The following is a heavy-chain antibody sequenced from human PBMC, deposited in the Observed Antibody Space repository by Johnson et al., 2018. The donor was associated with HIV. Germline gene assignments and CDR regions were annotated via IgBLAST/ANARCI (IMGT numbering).Heavy chain of an antibody. CDR2: INWNGGST. CDR3: ARELRGLGAFDI. J-gene: IGHJ3*02. CDR1: GFAFDDYG. Sequence: VQLVESGGGLVQPGGSLRLSCAASGFAFDDYGMSWVRQAPGKGLDWVSGINWNGGSTGYAGSVKGRFTISRDNDKNSLYLQMDSLRAEDTAVYYCARELRGLGAFDIWGQGTMVTVSS. V-gene: IGHV3-20*04. D-gene: IGHD4-23*01.